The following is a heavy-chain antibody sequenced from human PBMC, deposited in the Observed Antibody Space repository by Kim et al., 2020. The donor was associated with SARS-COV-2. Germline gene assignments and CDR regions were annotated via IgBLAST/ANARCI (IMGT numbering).Heavy chain of an antibody. V-gene: IGHV1-69*01. Sequence: KVQGRVTITADESTSTAYMELSSLRSEDTAVYYCARSSSWSYYYYGMDVWGQGTTVTVSS. J-gene: IGHJ6*02. D-gene: IGHD6-13*01. CDR3: ARSSSWSYYYYGMDV.